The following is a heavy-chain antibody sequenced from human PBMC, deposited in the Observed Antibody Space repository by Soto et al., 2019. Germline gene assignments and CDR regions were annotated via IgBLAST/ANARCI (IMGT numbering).Heavy chain of an antibody. CDR3: ARMDSSDLGIDY. J-gene: IGHJ4*02. Sequence: GESLKLSCKGSGYSFTSFWIAWVRQMPGKGLEWMGIIYPGDSATTYSPPFQGQVTISADKSISTAYLQWSGLKASDTAMYYCARMDSSDLGIDYWGQGTLVTVSS. V-gene: IGHV5-51*01. CDR2: IYPGDSAT. CDR1: GYSFTSFW. D-gene: IGHD3-22*01.